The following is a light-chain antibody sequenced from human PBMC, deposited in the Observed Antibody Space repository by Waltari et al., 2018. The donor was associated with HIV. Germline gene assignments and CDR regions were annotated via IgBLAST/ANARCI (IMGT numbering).Light chain of an antibody. CDR3: QQYSHWPPMT. CDR1: QTVSSH. V-gene: IGKV3-15*01. J-gene: IGKJ1*01. CDR2: ETS. Sequence: EIVMTQSPVTLSVSPGERATLSCKASQTVSSHLAWYQQKPGQAPRLLIYETSSRATDIPARFSGSGSGTEFTLTISSLQYEDFAVYYCQQYSHWPPMTFGQGTKVEIK.